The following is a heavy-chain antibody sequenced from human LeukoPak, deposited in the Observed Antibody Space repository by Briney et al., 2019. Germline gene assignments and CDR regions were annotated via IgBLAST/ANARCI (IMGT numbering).Heavy chain of an antibody. D-gene: IGHD3-22*01. V-gene: IGHV4-34*01. CDR3: ARHHSSGYYVDFDY. CDR1: GGSFSGYY. Sequence: SETLSLTCAVYGGSFSGYYWSWIRQPPGKGLEWIGEINHSGSTNYNPSLKSRVTISVDTSKNQFSLKLSSVTAADTAVYYCARHHSSGYYVDFDYWGQGTLVTVSS. CDR2: INHSGST. J-gene: IGHJ4*02.